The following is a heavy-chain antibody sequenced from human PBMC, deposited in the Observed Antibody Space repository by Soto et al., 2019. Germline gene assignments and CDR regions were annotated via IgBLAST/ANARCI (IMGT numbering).Heavy chain of an antibody. Sequence: GGSLRLSCAASGFTVSSNYMSWVRQAPGKGLEWVSVIYSGGSTYYADSVKGRFTISRDNSKNTLYLQMNSLRAEDTAVYYCARGGWEDSGGILRYFDLYYYYGMDVWGQGTTVTVSS. CDR1: GFTVSSNY. CDR2: IYSGGST. J-gene: IGHJ6*02. CDR3: ARGGWEDSGGILRYFDLYYYYGMDV. D-gene: IGHD3-9*01. V-gene: IGHV3-53*01.